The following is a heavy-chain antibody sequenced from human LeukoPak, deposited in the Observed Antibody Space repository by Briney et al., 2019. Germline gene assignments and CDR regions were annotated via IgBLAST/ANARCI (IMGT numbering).Heavy chain of an antibody. V-gene: IGHV1-2*02. D-gene: IGHD3-10*01. J-gene: IGHJ4*02. Sequence: ASVKVSCKASGYTFTGYYMHWVRQAPGQGLEWMGWINPNSGGTNYAQKFQGRVTMTRDTSISTAYMELSRLRSDDTAVYYCARDRASWPRSIDYWGQGTLVTVSS. CDR3: ARDRASWPRSIDY. CDR1: GYTFTGYY. CDR2: INPNSGGT.